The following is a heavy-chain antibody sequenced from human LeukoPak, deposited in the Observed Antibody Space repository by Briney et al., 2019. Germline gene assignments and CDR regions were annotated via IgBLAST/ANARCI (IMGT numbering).Heavy chain of an antibody. CDR2: ISGSGGTT. CDR3: AKVSGGGLYYDGMDV. CDR1: GFTFNNCA. J-gene: IGHJ6*02. V-gene: IGHV3-23*01. D-gene: IGHD1-14*01. Sequence: GGSLRLSCAASGFTFNNCAMNWVRQAPGKGLEWVSVISGSGGTTYYADSVKGRFTISRDSSKNTLYLQMNSLRAEDTAVYYCAKVSGGGLYYDGMDVWGQGTTVTVSS.